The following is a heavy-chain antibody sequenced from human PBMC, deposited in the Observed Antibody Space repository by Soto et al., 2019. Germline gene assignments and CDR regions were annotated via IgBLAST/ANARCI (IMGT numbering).Heavy chain of an antibody. J-gene: IGHJ6*03. CDR1: GGSISRGGYY. Sequence: QVQLQESGPGLVKPSQTLSLTCTVSGGSISRGGYYWSWIRQHPGKGLEWIGYIYYSGGTYYNPSLKSRVTISVDTSENQFSLRLSSVTAADTAVYYCARKDSGYADYMDVWGKGTTVTVPS. CDR2: IYYSGGT. D-gene: IGHD5-12*01. CDR3: ARKDSGYADYMDV. V-gene: IGHV4-31*03.